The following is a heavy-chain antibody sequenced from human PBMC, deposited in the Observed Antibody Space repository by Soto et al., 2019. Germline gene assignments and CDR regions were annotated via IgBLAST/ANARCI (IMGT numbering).Heavy chain of an antibody. CDR3: AKGPAAGYPLEYFQH. CDR1: GFTFSSYA. D-gene: IGHD6-13*01. Sequence: GGSLRLSCAASGFTFSSYAMSWVRQAPGKGLEWVSAISGSGGSTNYADSVKGRFTISRDNSKNTLYLQMNSLRAEDTAVYYCAKGPAAGYPLEYFQHWGQGTLVTVSS. J-gene: IGHJ1*01. CDR2: ISGSGGST. V-gene: IGHV3-23*01.